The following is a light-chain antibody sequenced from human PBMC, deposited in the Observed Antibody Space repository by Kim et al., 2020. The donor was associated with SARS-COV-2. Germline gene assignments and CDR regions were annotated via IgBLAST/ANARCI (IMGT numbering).Light chain of an antibody. Sequence: GQSFTISCTGTSSDVGGYNYVSWYQQHPGKAPKLMIYDVSNRPSGVSNRFSGSKSGNTASLTISGLQAEDEADYYCSSYTSSILYVFGTGTKVTVL. V-gene: IGLV2-14*03. CDR3: SSYTSSILYV. J-gene: IGLJ1*01. CDR1: SSDVGGYNY. CDR2: DVS.